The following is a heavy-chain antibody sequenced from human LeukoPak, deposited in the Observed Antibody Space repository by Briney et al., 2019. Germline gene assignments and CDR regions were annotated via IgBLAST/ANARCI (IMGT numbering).Heavy chain of an antibody. V-gene: IGHV1-18*01. CDR3: ARDRIAVAGTRYYYYGMDV. CDR1: GYTFTSYG. CDR2: ISAYNGNT. Sequence: ASVKFSCKASGYTFTSYGISWVRQAPGQGLEWMGWISAYNGNTNYAQKLQGRVTMTTDTSTSTAYMELRSLRSDDTAVYYCARDRIAVAGTRYYYYGMDVWGQGTTVTVSS. J-gene: IGHJ6*02. D-gene: IGHD6-19*01.